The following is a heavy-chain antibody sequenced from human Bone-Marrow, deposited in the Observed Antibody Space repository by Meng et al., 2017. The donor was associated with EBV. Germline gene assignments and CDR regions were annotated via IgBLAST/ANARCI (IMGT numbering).Heavy chain of an antibody. CDR3: ARVNAWRLAGSDAFDF. J-gene: IGHJ4*03. Sequence: QLVQAGAEVKKPGTSVLVSCKTSGYSFKDYGISWVRQAPGQGLEWLGWISDFNTNTESAENFQTRVTLTADKPTNTAYMELGDLRSDDTGVYYCARVNAWRLAGSDAFDFWGQGTLVTVSS. CDR1: GYSFKDYG. CDR2: ISDFNTNT. V-gene: IGHV1-18*04. D-gene: IGHD2-8*01.